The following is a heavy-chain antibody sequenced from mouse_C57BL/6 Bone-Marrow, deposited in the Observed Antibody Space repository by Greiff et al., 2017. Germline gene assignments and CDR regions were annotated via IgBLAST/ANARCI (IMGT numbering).Heavy chain of an antibody. J-gene: IGHJ3*01. CDR3: TGCGTTVVATRGPWFAY. Sequence: VQLQQSGAELVRPGASVTLSCKASGYTFTDYEMHWVKQTPVHGLEWIGAIDPETGGTAYNQKFKGKAILTADKSSSTAYMELRSLTSEDSAVYYCTGCGTTVVATRGPWFAYWGQGTLVTVSA. V-gene: IGHV1-15*01. CDR1: GYTFTDYE. CDR2: IDPETGGT. D-gene: IGHD1-1*01.